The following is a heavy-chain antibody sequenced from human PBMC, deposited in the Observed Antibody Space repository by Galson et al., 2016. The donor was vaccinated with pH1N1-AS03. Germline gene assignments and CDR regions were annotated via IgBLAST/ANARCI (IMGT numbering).Heavy chain of an antibody. Sequence: SLRLSCAASGFTISSLTMHWVRQTPDKGLEWLAVISYDGSDRYYADSVKGRFTISRDNSKNTVYLQMNSLRGADTAAYFSASRGGLSGASAVYGMDVWGRGTSVTVSS. J-gene: IGHJ6*02. D-gene: IGHD1-26*01. CDR1: GFTISSLT. CDR2: ISYDGSDR. V-gene: IGHV3-30*04. CDR3: ASRGGLSGASAVYGMDV.